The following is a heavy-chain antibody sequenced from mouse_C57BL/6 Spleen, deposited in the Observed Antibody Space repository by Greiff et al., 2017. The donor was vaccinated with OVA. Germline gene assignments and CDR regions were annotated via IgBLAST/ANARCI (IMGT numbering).Heavy chain of an antibody. Sequence: ESGPGLVKPSQSLSLTCSVTGYSITSGYYWNWIRQFPGNKLEWMGYISYDGSNNYNPSLKNRISITRDTSKNQFFLKLNSVTTEDTATYYCAGGEYLYYFDYWGQGTTLTVSS. J-gene: IGHJ2*01. CDR1: GYSITSGYY. CDR2: ISYDGSN. V-gene: IGHV3-6*01. D-gene: IGHD5-1*01. CDR3: AGGEYLYYFDY.